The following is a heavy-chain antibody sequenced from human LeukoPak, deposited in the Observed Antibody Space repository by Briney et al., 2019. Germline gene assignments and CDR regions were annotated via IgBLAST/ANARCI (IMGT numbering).Heavy chain of an antibody. D-gene: IGHD1-14*01. CDR3: AKGLTRGTGAFDI. Sequence: PGGSLRLSCAASEFTFNNYWMHWVRQAPGKGLVWVSRINSDGSHTDYADSVKGRFTISRDNAKNSLYLQMNSLRAEDTALYYCAKGLTRGTGAFDIWGQGTMVTVSS. CDR2: INSDGSHT. V-gene: IGHV3-74*01. J-gene: IGHJ3*02. CDR1: EFTFNNYW.